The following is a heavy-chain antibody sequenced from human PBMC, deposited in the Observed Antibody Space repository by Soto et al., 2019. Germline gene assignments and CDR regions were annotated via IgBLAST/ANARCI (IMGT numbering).Heavy chain of an antibody. CDR1: GFTFSNYD. J-gene: IGHJ6*02. CDR2: ITTAGDT. CDR3: ARELHGGSSGMDV. V-gene: IGHV3-13*01. Sequence: EVQLVESGGGLVQPGGSLRLSCAASGFTFSNYDMHWVRQVTGKGLEWVSGITTAGDTYYPGSVKGRFTISREKAKNSLYLQMNSLSAGDTAVYYCARELHGGSSGMDVWVQGTTVTVAS.